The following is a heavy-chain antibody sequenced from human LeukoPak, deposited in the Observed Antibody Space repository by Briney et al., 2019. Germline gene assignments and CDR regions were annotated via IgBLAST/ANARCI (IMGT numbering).Heavy chain of an antibody. V-gene: IGHV4-4*07. CDR1: GGSISSYF. J-gene: IGHJ4*02. D-gene: IGHD6-19*01. CDR3: ARDFPGIAVAGPLHY. Sequence: SETLPLTCTVSGGSISSYFWSWIRQPAGKGLEWIGRIYTSGSTNYNPSLKSRVTISVDKSKNQFSLKLSSVTAADTAVYYCARDFPGIAVAGPLHYGGQGTLVTVSS. CDR2: IYTSGST.